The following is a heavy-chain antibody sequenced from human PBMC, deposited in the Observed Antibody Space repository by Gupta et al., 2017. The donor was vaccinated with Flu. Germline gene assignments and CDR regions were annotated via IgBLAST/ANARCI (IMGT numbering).Heavy chain of an antibody. V-gene: IGHV1-2*02. CDR1: GYSFTGYY. CDR3: ARRGSYFDY. J-gene: IGHJ4*02. CDR2: INPNNGGT. Sequence: SGYSFTGYYIHWVRQAPGQGLEWMGWINPNNGGTYYAQKFQGRVTMTGDTSITTLYMELSNLRSDDTAIYYCARRGSYFDYWGQGTLVTVSS.